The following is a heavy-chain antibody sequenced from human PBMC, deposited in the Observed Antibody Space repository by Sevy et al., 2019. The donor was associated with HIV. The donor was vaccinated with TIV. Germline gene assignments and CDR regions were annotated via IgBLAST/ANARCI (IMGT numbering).Heavy chain of an antibody. CDR1: DGSISSYY. Sequence: SETLSLTCTVSDGSISSYYSSWIRQPAGKGLEWIGRIYTSGSTNYNPSLKSRVTMSVDTSKNQFSLKLSSVTAADTAVYYCARYCSSTSCLNWFDPWGQGTLVTVSS. D-gene: IGHD2-2*01. J-gene: IGHJ5*02. CDR2: IYTSGST. V-gene: IGHV4-4*07. CDR3: ARYCSSTSCLNWFDP.